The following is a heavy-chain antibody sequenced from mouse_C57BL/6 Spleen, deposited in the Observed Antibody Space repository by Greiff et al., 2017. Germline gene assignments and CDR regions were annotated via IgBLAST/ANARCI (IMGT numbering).Heavy chain of an antibody. D-gene: IGHD1-1*01. CDR3: VRSLITTVVESYAMDY. CDR2: IRSKSNNYAT. Sequence: EVKLVESGGGLVQPKGSLKLSCAASGFSFNTYAMNWVRQAPGKGLEWVARIRSKSNNYATYYADSVKDRFTISRDDSESMLYLQMNNLKTEDTDMYYCVRSLITTVVESYAMDYWGQGTSVTVSS. CDR1: GFSFNTYA. J-gene: IGHJ4*01. V-gene: IGHV10-1*01.